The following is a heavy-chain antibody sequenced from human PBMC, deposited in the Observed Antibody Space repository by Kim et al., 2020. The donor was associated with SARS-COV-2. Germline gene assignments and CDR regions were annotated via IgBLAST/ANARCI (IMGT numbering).Heavy chain of an antibody. D-gene: IGHD4-17*01. CDR1: GGSISSSSYY. J-gene: IGHJ6*02. Sequence: SETLSLTCTVSGGSISSSSYYWGWIRQPPGKGLEWIGSIYYSGSTYYNPSLKSRVTISVDTSKNQFSLKLSSVTAADTAVYYCARRAVTTGYYYGMDVWGQGTTVTVSS. CDR2: IYYSGST. V-gene: IGHV4-39*01. CDR3: ARRAVTTGYYYGMDV.